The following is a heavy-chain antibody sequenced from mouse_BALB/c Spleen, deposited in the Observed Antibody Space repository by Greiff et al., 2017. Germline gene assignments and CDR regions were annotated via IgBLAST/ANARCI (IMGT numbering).Heavy chain of an antibody. D-gene: IGHD3-2*01. CDR3: ARDRQLGLLFAY. CDR1: GYTFTSYW. Sequence: VQLQQPGAELVKPGASVKLSCKASGYTFTSYWMHWVKQRPGQGLEWIGEINPSNGRTNYNEKFKSKATLTVDKSSSTAYMQLSSLTSEDSAVYYCARDRQLGLLFAYWGQGTLVTVSA. CDR2: INPSNGRT. J-gene: IGHJ3*01. V-gene: IGHV1S81*02.